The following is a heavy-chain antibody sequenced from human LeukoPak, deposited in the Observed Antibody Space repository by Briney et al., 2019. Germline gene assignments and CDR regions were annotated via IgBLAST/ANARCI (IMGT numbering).Heavy chain of an antibody. CDR3: VRGYYYDSSGYWVRAFDI. J-gene: IGHJ3*02. V-gene: IGHV4-30-2*01. Sequence: PSQTLSLTCAVSGGSISSGGYSWGWIRQPPGKGLEWIGCMYHSGTTHYNPSLKSRVTISVDRSKNQFSLKLSSVTAADTAVYYCVRGYYYDSSGYWVRAFDIWGQGTMVTVSS. D-gene: IGHD3-22*01. CDR2: MYHSGTT. CDR1: GGSISSGGYS.